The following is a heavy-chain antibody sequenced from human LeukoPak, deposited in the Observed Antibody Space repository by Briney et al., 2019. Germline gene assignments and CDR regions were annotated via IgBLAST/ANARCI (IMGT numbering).Heavy chain of an antibody. CDR1: GFTFSSYS. V-gene: IGHV3-21*01. J-gene: IGHJ3*02. CDR3: ARDEGLVVTATVDAFDI. Sequence: GGSLRLSCAASGFTFSSYSMNWVRQAPGKGLEWVSSISSSSSYIYYADSVMGRFTISRDNAKNSLYLQINSLRAEDTAVYYCARDEGLVVTATVDAFDIWGQGTMVTVSS. CDR2: ISSSSSYI. D-gene: IGHD2-21*02.